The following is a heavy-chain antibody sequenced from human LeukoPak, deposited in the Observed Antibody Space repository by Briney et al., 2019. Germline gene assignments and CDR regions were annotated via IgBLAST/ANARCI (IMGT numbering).Heavy chain of an antibody. D-gene: IGHD2-15*01. CDR1: GGSISSGSYY. CDR3: ARGAVGDFQH. Sequence: SQTLSLTCTVSGGSISSGSYYWSWIRQPPGKGLEWIGYIYYSASTNYNPSLKSRVTISVDTSKNQFSLKLSSVTAADTAVYYCARGAVGDFQHWGQGTLVTVSS. CDR2: IYYSAST. J-gene: IGHJ1*01. V-gene: IGHV4-61*01.